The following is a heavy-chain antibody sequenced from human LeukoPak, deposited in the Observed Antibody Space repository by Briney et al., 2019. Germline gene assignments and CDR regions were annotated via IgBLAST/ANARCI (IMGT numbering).Heavy chain of an antibody. D-gene: IGHD5-24*01. CDR1: GGSISSSSYY. CDR3: ARRHRRDGYERFDY. J-gene: IGHJ4*02. Sequence: SETLSLTCTVSGGSISSSSYYWGWVRQPPGKGLGWIGCIYYSVSTYYNPSLKSRVTISVDTSKNQFSLKLSSVTAADTAVYYCARRHRRDGYERFDYWGQGTLVTVSS. V-gene: IGHV4-39*01. CDR2: IYYSVST.